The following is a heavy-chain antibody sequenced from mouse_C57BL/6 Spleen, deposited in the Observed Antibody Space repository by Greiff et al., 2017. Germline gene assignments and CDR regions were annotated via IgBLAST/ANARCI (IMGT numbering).Heavy chain of an antibody. CDR1: GYAFSSSW. Sequence: QVQLQQSGPELVKPGASVKISCKASGYAFSSSWMNWVKQRPGKGLEWIGRIYPGDGDTNYNGKFKGKATLTADKSSSTAYMQISSLTAEDSAVYFCARDYGGDWYFDVWGTGTTVTVSS. CDR2: IYPGDGDT. J-gene: IGHJ1*03. CDR3: ARDYGGDWYFDV. V-gene: IGHV1-82*01. D-gene: IGHD1-1*01.